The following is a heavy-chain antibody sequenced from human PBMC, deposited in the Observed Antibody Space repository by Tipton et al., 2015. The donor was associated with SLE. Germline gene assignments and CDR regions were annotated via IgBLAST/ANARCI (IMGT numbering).Heavy chain of an antibody. J-gene: IGHJ4*02. D-gene: IGHD3-3*01. CDR3: ARVRFLEWLSPYYFDY. V-gene: IGHV4-31*03. CDR1: GGSISSGGYY. Sequence: TLSLTCTVSGGSISSGGYYWSWIRQHPGKGLEWIGYIYYSGSTYYNPSLKSRVTISVDTSKNQFSLKLSSVTAADTAVYYCARVRFLEWLSPYYFDYWGQGTLVTVSS. CDR2: IYYSGST.